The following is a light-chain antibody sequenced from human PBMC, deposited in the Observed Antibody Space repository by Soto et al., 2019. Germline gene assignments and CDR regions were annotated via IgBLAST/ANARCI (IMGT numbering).Light chain of an antibody. CDR2: TAS. CDR1: QTISSY. J-gene: IGKJ1*01. Sequence: DIQMTQSPSSLSASIGGRVTITCRASQTISSYLNWYQQKPGKAPKLLIYTASSLQSGVPSRFSGSGSGTDFTLTISSLQPEDFASYYCQQSYSRPWTFGQGTKVDI. CDR3: QQSYSRPWT. V-gene: IGKV1-39*01.